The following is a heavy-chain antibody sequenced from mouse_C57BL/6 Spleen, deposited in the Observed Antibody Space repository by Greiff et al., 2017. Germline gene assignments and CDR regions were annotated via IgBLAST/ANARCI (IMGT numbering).Heavy chain of an antibody. CDR2: IRNKANNHAT. CDR1: GFTFSDAW. Sequence: EVMLVESGGGLVQPGGSMKLSCAASGFTFSDAWMDWVRQSPEKGLEWVAEIRNKANNHATYYAESVKGRFTISRDDSKSSVYLQMNSLRAEDTGIYYCTREGWLLPFAYWGQGTLVTVSA. V-gene: IGHV6-6*01. D-gene: IGHD2-3*01. CDR3: TREGWLLPFAY. J-gene: IGHJ3*01.